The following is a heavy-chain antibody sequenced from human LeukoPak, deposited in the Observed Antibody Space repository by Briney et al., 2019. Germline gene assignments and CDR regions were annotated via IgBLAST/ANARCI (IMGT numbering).Heavy chain of an antibody. Sequence: ASVKVSCKASGYTFTSYDINWVRQATGQGLEWMGWMNPNSGNTGYAQKFQGRVTMTRNTSISTAYMELSSLRPEDTAVYYCARGRLVDEGRFLEWLSPTVFDYWGQGTLVTVSS. J-gene: IGHJ4*02. V-gene: IGHV1-8*01. CDR1: GYTFTSYD. CDR3: ARGRLVDEGRFLEWLSPTVFDY. D-gene: IGHD3-3*01. CDR2: MNPNSGNT.